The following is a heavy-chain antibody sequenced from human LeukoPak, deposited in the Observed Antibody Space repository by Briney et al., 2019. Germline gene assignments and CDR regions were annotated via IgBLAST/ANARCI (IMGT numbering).Heavy chain of an antibody. CDR1: GYTFTSYY. D-gene: IGHD3-10*01. CDR2: INPSGGST. V-gene: IGHV1-46*01. CDR3: ARAGIPNYYGSGYYYYYMDV. Sequence: ASVKVSCKASGYTFTSYYMHWVRQAPGQGLEWMGIINPSGGSTSYAQKFQGRVTMTRDTSTSTAYMELSSLRSEDTAVYYCARAGIPNYYGSGYYYYYMDVWGKGTTVTVSS. J-gene: IGHJ6*03.